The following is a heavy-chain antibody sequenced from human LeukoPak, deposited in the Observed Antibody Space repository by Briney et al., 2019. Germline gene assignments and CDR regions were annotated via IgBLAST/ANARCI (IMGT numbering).Heavy chain of an antibody. CDR1: GFTFSSYA. D-gene: IGHD2/OR15-2a*01. J-gene: IGHJ4*02. CDR2: ISGSDGNT. Sequence: PGGSLRLSCAASGFTFSSYAMSWVRQAPGKGLEWVSGISGSDGNTHYADFVKGRFTISRENSKNTLFLQMTSLRAEDTAVYYCAKDSAKKYDEYWGQGTLVTVSS. V-gene: IGHV3-23*01. CDR3: AKDSAKKYDEY.